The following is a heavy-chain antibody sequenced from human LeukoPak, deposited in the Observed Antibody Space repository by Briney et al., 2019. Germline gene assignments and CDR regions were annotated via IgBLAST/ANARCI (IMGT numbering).Heavy chain of an antibody. Sequence: ASVKVSCKAFGYSFTNYDINWVRQVTGQGLEWMGWTNPNSGNTGYAQKFQGRVTMTRNTSISTAYMELSSLRSEDSAVYYCARAGRSSSFFNYHYYYMDVWGKGTTVTVSS. J-gene: IGHJ6*03. CDR1: GYSFTNYD. CDR2: TNPNSGNT. CDR3: ARAGRSSSFFNYHYYYMDV. V-gene: IGHV1-8*01. D-gene: IGHD6-6*01.